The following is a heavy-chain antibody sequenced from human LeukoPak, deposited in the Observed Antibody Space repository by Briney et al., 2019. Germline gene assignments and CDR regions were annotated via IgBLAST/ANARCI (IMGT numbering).Heavy chain of an antibody. D-gene: IGHD1-26*01. CDR3: ARDSYYLF. V-gene: IGHV3-48*04. CDR2: ISSSSSTI. Sequence: GGSLRLSCAASGFSFSSYSINWVSLAPGKGLEWVSYISSSSSTIYYADSVKGRFTISRDNAKNSLYLQMNSLRAEDTAIYYCARDSYYLFWGQGTLVTVSS. CDR1: GFSFSSYS. J-gene: IGHJ4*02.